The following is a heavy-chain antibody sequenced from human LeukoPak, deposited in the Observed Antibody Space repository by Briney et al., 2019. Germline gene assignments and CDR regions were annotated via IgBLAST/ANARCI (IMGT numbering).Heavy chain of an antibody. CDR2: IYYSGST. Sequence: SETLSLTCTVSGGSISSGGYYWGWIRQHPGKGLEWIGYIYYSGSTYYNPSLKSRVTISVDTSKNQFSLKLSSVTAADTAVYYCARDPGGDPVRIDYWGQGTLVTVSS. CDR3: ARDPGGDPVRIDY. D-gene: IGHD3-16*01. J-gene: IGHJ4*02. V-gene: IGHV4-31*03. CDR1: GGSISSGGYY.